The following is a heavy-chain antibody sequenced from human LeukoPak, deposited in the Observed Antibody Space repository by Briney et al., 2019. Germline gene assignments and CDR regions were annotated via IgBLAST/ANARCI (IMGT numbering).Heavy chain of an antibody. Sequence: TGGSLRLSCAASGFTFSSYGMHWVRQAPGKGLEWVAFIRYDGSNKYYADSVRGRFTISRDNSKNTLYLQMNSLRAEDTAVYYCANVDYGGPKPGFDYWGQGTLVTVSS. V-gene: IGHV3-30*02. J-gene: IGHJ4*02. CDR1: GFTFSSYG. CDR2: IRYDGSNK. D-gene: IGHD4-23*01. CDR3: ANVDYGGPKPGFDY.